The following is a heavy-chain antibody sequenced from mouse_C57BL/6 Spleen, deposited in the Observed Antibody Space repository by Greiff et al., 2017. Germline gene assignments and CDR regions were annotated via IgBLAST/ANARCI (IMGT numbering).Heavy chain of an antibody. D-gene: IGHD1-1*01. V-gene: IGHV7-3*01. J-gene: IGHJ2*01. Sequence: EVKLMESGGGLVQPGGSLSLSCAASGFTFTDYYMSWVRQPPGKALEWLGFIRHKANGYTTEYSASVKGRFTISRDNSQSILYLQMNALRAEDSATYYCARLNYYGSSPFDYWGQGTTLTVSS. CDR3: ARLNYYGSSPFDY. CDR2: IRHKANGYTT. CDR1: GFTFTDYY.